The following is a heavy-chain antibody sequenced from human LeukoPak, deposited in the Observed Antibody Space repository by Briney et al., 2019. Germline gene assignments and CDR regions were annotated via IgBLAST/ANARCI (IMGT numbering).Heavy chain of an antibody. Sequence: GGSLRLSCAASGFTFSSYSMNWVRQAPGKGLEWVSSISSSSSYIYYADSVKGRFAISRDNAKNSLYLQMNSLRAEDTAVYYCARGPFMVRGVIAYWGQGTLVTVSS. CDR1: GFTFSSYS. CDR2: ISSSSSYI. V-gene: IGHV3-21*01. J-gene: IGHJ4*02. CDR3: ARGPFMVRGVIAY. D-gene: IGHD3-10*01.